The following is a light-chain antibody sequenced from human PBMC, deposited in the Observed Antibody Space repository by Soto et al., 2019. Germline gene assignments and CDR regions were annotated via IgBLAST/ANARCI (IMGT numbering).Light chain of an antibody. CDR1: QSISVW. CDR2: KTS. Sequence: DIHMTQSPSTLSASVGDRVTITCRASQSISVWLAWYQQKPGKAPNLLIYKTSSLETGVPSRFSGSGSGTEFTLTISSLQPDDFATYYCQHYHDYPWTFGQGTKVEIK. CDR3: QHYHDYPWT. J-gene: IGKJ1*01. V-gene: IGKV1-5*03.